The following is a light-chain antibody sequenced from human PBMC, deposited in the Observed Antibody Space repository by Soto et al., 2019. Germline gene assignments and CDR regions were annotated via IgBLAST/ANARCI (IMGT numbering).Light chain of an antibody. CDR3: QQFGSSPGFT. V-gene: IGKV3-20*01. CDR2: AAS. CDR1: QSINTRY. Sequence: EIVLTQSPGTLSLSPGERATLSCRASQSINTRYLAWYQQKPGQAPRLLIYAASSRATGIPDRFSGSGSGTEFTLTISRLEPEDFAVYYCQQFGSSPGFTFGPGTKVDIK. J-gene: IGKJ3*01.